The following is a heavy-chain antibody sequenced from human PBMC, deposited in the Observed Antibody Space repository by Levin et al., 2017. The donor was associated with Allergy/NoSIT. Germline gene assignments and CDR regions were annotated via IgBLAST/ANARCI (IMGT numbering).Heavy chain of an antibody. CDR2: LNPDSGDT. V-gene: IGHV1-8*01. J-gene: IGHJ4*02. Sequence: GESLKISCKASGYTFTIYDINWVRQATGQGLEWMGWLNPDSGDTGYAQKFQGRVTMTRNTSISTAYMELSSLRYEDTAVYYCAREFRGTLGVWGQGTLVTVSS. D-gene: IGHD3-16*01. CDR1: GYTFTIYD. CDR3: AREFRGTLGV.